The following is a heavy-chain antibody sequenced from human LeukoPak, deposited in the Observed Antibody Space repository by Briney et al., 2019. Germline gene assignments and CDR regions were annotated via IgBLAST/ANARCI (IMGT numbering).Heavy chain of an antibody. D-gene: IGHD1-26*01. V-gene: IGHV3-23*01. J-gene: IGHJ3*02. Sequence: GGSLRLSCAASGFTFSSYAINWVRQAPGKGLEWVSAISGSGGSTYYADSVKGRFTISRDNSKNSLYLQMNSLRAEDTAVFYCAKPLISGSYYGAFDIWGQGTMVTASS. CDR3: AKPLISGSYYGAFDI. CDR1: GFTFSSYA. CDR2: ISGSGGST.